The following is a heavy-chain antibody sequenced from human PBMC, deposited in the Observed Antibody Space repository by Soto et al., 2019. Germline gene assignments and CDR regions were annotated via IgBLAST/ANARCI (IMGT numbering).Heavy chain of an antibody. Sequence: ESGPTLVNPTQTLTLTCTFSGFSLSTSGMCVSWIRQPPGKAQEWLARIDWDDDKYYRTSLKTRLTISKDTSKNQVVLTMTNMDPVDTATYYCARTPGGYDILTGYYYYYGMDVWGQGTTVTSP. J-gene: IGHJ6*02. D-gene: IGHD3-9*01. CDR1: GFSLSTSGMC. CDR2: IDWDDDK. CDR3: ARTPGGYDILTGYYYYYGMDV. V-gene: IGHV2-70*11.